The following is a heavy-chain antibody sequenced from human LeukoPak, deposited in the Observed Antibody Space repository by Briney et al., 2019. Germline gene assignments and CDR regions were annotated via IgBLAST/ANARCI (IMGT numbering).Heavy chain of an antibody. D-gene: IGHD2/OR15-2a*01. J-gene: IGHJ4*02. CDR1: GGSFSGYY. CDR3: AGHHPRNTVDF. V-gene: IGHV4-34*01. CDR2: INHSGST. Sequence: SETLSLNCAVYGGSFSGYYWSWIRQPPGKGLEWIGEINHSGSTNYNPSLKSRVTISLDTSKNQFSLKLSSVTAADTAVYYCAGHHPRNTVDFWGQGTLVTVSS.